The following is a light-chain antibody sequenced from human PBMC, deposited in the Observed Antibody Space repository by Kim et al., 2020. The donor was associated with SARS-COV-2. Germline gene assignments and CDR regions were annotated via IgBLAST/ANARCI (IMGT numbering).Light chain of an antibody. Sequence: EIVMTQSPATLSVSPGERATLSCRASQSVSSNLARYQQKPGQAPRLLIYGASTRATGIPARFSGSGSGKEFTLTISSLQSEDFAVYYCQQYSNWRTFGQGTKVDIK. V-gene: IGKV3-15*01. CDR3: QQYSNWRT. J-gene: IGKJ1*01. CDR2: GAS. CDR1: QSVSSN.